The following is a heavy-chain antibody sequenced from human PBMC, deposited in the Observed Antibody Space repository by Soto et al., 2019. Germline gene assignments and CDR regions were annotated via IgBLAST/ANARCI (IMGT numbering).Heavy chain of an antibody. J-gene: IGHJ4*02. D-gene: IGHD6-6*01. Sequence: GGSLTLSCAASGFTFSSYPMSWVRQAPGKGLEWVSAISGSGGSTYYADSVKGRFTISRDNSKNTLYLQMNSLRAEDTAVYYCSKDSSSSGARYWVQGXLFTV. CDR2: ISGSGGST. CDR3: SKDSSSSGARY. V-gene: IGHV3-23*01. CDR1: GFTFSSYP.